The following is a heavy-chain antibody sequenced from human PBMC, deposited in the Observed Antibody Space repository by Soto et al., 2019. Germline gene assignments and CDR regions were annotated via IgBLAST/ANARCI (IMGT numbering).Heavy chain of an antibody. J-gene: IGHJ6*02. Sequence: QVQLVQSGAEVKKPGSSVKVSCKASGGTFSSYAISWVRQAPGQGLEWMGGIIPIFGTANYAQKFQGRVTITGDEATITGNMELSSLTSEDTALYYRARADYGGDYYNGMDVWGQGSTVTVSS. CDR3: ARADYGGDYYNGMDV. CDR1: GGTFSSYA. D-gene: IGHD4-17*01. CDR2: IIPIFGTA. V-gene: IGHV1-69*12.